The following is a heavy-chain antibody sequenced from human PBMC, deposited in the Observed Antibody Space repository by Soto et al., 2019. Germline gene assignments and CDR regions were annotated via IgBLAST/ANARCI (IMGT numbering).Heavy chain of an antibody. CDR3: AKDRSPIVGASRDFDS. D-gene: IGHD1-26*01. Sequence: PGGSLRLSCAASGFTFRNYGMHWVRQAPGKGLEWVAVTSYDGNNIYYADSVKGRFTISRDNSKNTLYLQMNSLRTEDTAVYYCAKDRSPIVGASRDFDSWGQGTLVTVSS. V-gene: IGHV3-30*18. J-gene: IGHJ4*02. CDR1: GFTFRNYG. CDR2: TSYDGNNI.